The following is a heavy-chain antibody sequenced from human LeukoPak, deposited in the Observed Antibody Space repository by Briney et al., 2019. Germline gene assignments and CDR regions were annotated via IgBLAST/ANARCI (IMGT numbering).Heavy chain of an antibody. CDR2: IDSGSSHI. CDR3: ARDFRTQLDGYSPPYHFDY. D-gene: IGHD5-24*01. Sequence: GGSLRLSRAASGFTFSSHSMSWVRQAPGKGLEWVSSIDSGSSHIYYADAMEGRFTISRDNAKNSLFLQMNSLRAEDTAVYYCARDFRTQLDGYSPPYHFDYWGQGALVTVSS. CDR1: GFTFSSHS. J-gene: IGHJ4*02. V-gene: IGHV3-21*01.